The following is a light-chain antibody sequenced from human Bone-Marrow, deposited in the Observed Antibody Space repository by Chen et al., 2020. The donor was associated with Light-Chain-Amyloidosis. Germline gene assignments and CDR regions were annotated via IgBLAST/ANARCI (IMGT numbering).Light chain of an antibody. J-gene: IGLJ2*01. V-gene: IGLV3-25*03. CDR3: QAADSSGTYEGI. CDR2: RDS. Sequence: SYELPQPPSLSVFPGQTARITCSGDDLPTKYAYWYQQKPGQAPVLVIHRDSERPSGISERFSGSSSGTTATLTSSGVQAEDEADYHCQAADSSGTYEGIFGGGTKLTVL. CDR1: DLPTKY.